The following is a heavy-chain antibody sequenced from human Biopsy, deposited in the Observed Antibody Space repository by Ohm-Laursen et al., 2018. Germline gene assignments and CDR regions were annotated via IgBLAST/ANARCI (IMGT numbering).Heavy chain of an antibody. CDR1: GFTFSIYG. J-gene: IGHJ4*02. V-gene: IGHV3-33*01. CDR3: AREGDDSSGYTPHYFDY. Sequence: SLRLSCAASGFTFSIYGMHWVRQAPGKGLEWVAVIWHDGSNKYYADSVKGRFTISRDDPKNTLYLQMNSLRAEDTAVYYCAREGDDSSGYTPHYFDYWGQGTLVTVSS. D-gene: IGHD3-22*01. CDR2: IWHDGSNK.